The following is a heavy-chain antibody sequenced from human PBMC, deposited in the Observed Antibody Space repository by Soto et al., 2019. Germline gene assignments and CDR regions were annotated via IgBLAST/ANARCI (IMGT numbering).Heavy chain of an antibody. CDR1: GFTFSNAW. Sequence: EVQLVESGGGLVKPGGSLRLSCAASGFTFSNAWLNWVRQAPGKGLEWVGRIKSKTDGGTTDYAAPVKGRSTISRDDSNNTLDPKMSSPTSEATAVYYCNTDPAVTSSYWGQGTLVTFSS. J-gene: IGHJ4*02. V-gene: IGHV3-15*07. CDR3: NTDPAVTSSY. CDR2: IKSKTDGGTT. D-gene: IGHD5-18*01.